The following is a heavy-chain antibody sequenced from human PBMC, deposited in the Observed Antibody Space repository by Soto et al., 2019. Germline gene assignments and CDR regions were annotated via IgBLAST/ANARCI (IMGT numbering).Heavy chain of an antibody. V-gene: IGHV1-69*13. Sequence: SVKVSCKASGGTLNNYAINWVRQAPGQGLEWMGGILPVSAPPDYAQKFQGRVSITADHSTSTVYMELSRLKSDDTAVYFCATDSNYDVSNSFWGQGTLVTV. CDR3: ATDSNYDVSNSF. CDR1: GGTLNNYA. CDR2: ILPVSAPP. J-gene: IGHJ4*02. D-gene: IGHD3-3*01.